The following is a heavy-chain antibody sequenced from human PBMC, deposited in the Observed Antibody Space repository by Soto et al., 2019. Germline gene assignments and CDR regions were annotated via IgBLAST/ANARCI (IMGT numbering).Heavy chain of an antibody. J-gene: IGHJ5*01. CDR3: ARDSSSWYMGVLVWYDP. CDR2: IYTSGST. V-gene: IGHV4-4*07. Sequence: PSETLSLPCPVSGGSISSYYWSWIRQPAGKGLEWIGRIYTSGSTNYNPSLKSRVTMSVDKPKNKLPLKLRSVAAADAAVYYCARDSSSWYMGVLVWYDPWGQGTLVTVSS. CDR1: GGSISSYY. D-gene: IGHD6-13*01.